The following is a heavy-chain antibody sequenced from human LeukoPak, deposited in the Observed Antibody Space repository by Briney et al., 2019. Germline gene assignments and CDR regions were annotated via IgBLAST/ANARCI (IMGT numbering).Heavy chain of an antibody. Sequence: PSETLSLTCAVYGGSFSGYYWSWIRQPPGKGLEWIGEINHSGSTNFNPSLKSRVTMSVDKSKNQFSLKLNSVTAADTAVYYCARDGAATVSGYAFDIWGQGTMITVS. CDR1: GGSFSGYY. CDR2: INHSGST. D-gene: IGHD6-19*01. V-gene: IGHV4-34*01. CDR3: ARDGAATVSGYAFDI. J-gene: IGHJ3*02.